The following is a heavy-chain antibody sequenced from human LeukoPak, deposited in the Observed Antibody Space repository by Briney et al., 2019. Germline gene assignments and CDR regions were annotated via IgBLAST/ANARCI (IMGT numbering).Heavy chain of an antibody. CDR1: GFTFSRSW. CDR3: ARAQEADY. CDR2: ISSSGGKI. Sequence: GGSLRLSCAASGFTFSRSWMSWVRQAPGQGLEWVSSISSSGGKIYYADSVKGRFTVSRDNAKNLVFLHMNSLRVEDTAVYYCARAQEADYWGQGTLVIVSS. V-gene: IGHV3-21*01. J-gene: IGHJ4*02.